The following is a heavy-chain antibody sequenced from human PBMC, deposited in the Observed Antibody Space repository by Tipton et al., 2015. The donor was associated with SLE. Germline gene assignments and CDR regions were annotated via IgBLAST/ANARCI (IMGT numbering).Heavy chain of an antibody. V-gene: IGHV3-21*01. J-gene: IGHJ4*02. CDR2: ISSSSSYI. D-gene: IGHD3-10*02. Sequence: SLRLSCAASGFTFSSYEMNWVRQAPGKGLEWVSSISSSSSYIYYADSVKGRFTISRDNAKNSLYLQMNSLRAEDTAVYYCFTSITMSFDYWGQGTLVTVSS. CDR1: GFTFSSYE. CDR3: FTSITMSFDY.